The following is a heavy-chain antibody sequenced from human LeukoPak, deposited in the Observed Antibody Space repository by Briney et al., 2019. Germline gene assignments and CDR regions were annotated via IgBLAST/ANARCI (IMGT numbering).Heavy chain of an antibody. Sequence: PGGSLRLSCAASGFTFSSYAVHWVRQAPGKGLEWVAVISYDGSNKYYADSVKGRFTISRDNSKNTLYLQMNSLRAEDTAVYYCAREGFSRGYNQYNYMDVWGKGPTVTVSS. D-gene: IGHD6-25*01. CDR2: ISYDGSNK. CDR1: GFTFSSYA. V-gene: IGHV3-30*04. J-gene: IGHJ6*03. CDR3: AREGFSRGYNQYNYMDV.